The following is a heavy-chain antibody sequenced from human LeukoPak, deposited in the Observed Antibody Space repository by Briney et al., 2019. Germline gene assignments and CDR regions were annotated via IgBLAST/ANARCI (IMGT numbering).Heavy chain of an antibody. CDR2: ISGSGGST. V-gene: IGHV3-23*01. CDR1: GFTFSSYA. D-gene: IGHD3-22*01. Sequence: AGSLRLSCVASGFTFSSYAMSWVRQAPGKGLEWVSAISGSGGSTYYADSVKGRFTISRDNSKNTLYLQMNSLRAEDTAVYYCALHDSSGYYYFDYWGQGTLVTVSS. CDR3: ALHDSSGYYYFDY. J-gene: IGHJ4*02.